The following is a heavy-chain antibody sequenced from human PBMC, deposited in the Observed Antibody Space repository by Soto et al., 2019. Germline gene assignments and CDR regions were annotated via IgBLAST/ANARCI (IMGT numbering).Heavy chain of an antibody. CDR2: INHSGST. V-gene: IGHV4-34*01. J-gene: IGHJ4*02. Sequence: QVQLQQWGAGLLKPSETLSLTCAVYGGSFSGYYWSWIRQPPGKGLEWIGEINHSGSTNYNPSLKSRVTISVDTSKNQFSLKLSSVTAADKAVYYCARGRRGYYGSGSYYIWGQGTLVTVSS. CDR1: GGSFSGYY. D-gene: IGHD3-10*01. CDR3: ARGRRGYYGSGSYYI.